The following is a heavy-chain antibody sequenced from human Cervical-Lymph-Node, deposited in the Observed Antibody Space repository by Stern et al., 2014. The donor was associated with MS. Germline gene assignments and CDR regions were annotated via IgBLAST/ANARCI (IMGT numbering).Heavy chain of an antibody. D-gene: IGHD1-26*01. CDR3: AKGGSGSYLD. Sequence: VQLVESGGGVVQPWRSLRLSCAASGFVFRRYALHWVRRAPGKGLEGVAFISYDGRDKYYTDSVKGRFTVSRDNSNNTVDLEMNSLRLEDTAVYYCAKGGSGSYLDGGQGSLVTVSS. J-gene: IGHJ4*02. CDR1: GFVFRRYA. CDR2: ISYDGRDK. V-gene: IGHV3-30*04.